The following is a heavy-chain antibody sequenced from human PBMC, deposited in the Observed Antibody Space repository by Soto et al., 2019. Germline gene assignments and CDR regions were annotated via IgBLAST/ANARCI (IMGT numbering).Heavy chain of an antibody. J-gene: IGHJ6*04. CDR2: ISSNGGST. CDR1: GFTFSSYA. D-gene: IGHD3-3*01. V-gene: IGHV3-64*01. Sequence: EVQLVESGGGLVQPGGSLRLSCAASGFTFSSYAMHWVSQAPGKGLEYVSAISSNGGSTYYANSVKGRFTISRDNSKNTLYLQMGSLRAEDMAVYYCARVRITIFGGMDVWGKGTTVTVSS. CDR3: ARVRITIFGGMDV.